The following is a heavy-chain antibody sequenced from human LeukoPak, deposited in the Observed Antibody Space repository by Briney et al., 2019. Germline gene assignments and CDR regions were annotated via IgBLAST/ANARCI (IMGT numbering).Heavy chain of an antibody. V-gene: IGHV3-21*01. Sequence: GGSLRLSCTASGFTFSSYSMNWVRQAPGKGLEWVSSISSSSYIYYADSVKGRFTISRDNAKNSLYLQMNSLRAEDTAVYYCARDRMVRGGPETRFDYWGQGTLVTVSS. J-gene: IGHJ4*02. CDR2: ISSSSYI. CDR1: GFTFSSYS. D-gene: IGHD3-10*01. CDR3: ARDRMVRGGPETRFDY.